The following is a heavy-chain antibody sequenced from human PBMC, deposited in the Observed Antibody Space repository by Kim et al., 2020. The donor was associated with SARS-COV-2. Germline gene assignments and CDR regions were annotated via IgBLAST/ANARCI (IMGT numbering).Heavy chain of an antibody. CDR3: ARGGLLWFGELLIDY. CDR2: IIPIFGTA. CDR1: GGTFSSYA. V-gene: IGHV1-69*13. J-gene: IGHJ4*02. Sequence: SVKVSCKASGGTFSSYAISWVRQAPGQGLEWMGGIIPIFGTANYAQKFQGRVTITADESTSTAYMELSSLRSEDTAVYYCARGGLLWFGELLIDYWGQGTLVTVSS. D-gene: IGHD3-10*01.